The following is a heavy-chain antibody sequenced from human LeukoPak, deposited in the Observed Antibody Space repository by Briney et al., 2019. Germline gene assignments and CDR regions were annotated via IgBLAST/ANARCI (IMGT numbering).Heavy chain of an antibody. D-gene: IGHD3-3*01. CDR1: GGSISSYY. CDR3: ARGPGDFWSGYPPSDYYYGMDV. CDR2: IYYSGST. Sequence: SSETLSLTCTVSGGSISSYYWSWIRQPPGKGLEWIGYIYYSGSTSYNPSLKSRVTISVDTSKNQFSLKLSSVTAADTAVYYCARGPGDFWSGYPPSDYYYGMDVWGQGTTVTVSS. V-gene: IGHV4-59*01. J-gene: IGHJ6*02.